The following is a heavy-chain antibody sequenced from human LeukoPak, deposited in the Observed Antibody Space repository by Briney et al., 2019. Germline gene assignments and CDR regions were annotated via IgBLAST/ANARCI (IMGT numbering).Heavy chain of an antibody. CDR1: GFAFSSYG. D-gene: IGHD3-10*01. CDR2: IRYDGSNK. V-gene: IGHV3-30*02. CDR3: AKADWVGYYGSGEHYFDY. J-gene: IGHJ4*02. Sequence: GGSLRLSCAASGFAFSSYGMYWVRQAPGKGLEWVAFIRYDGSNKYYADSVKGRFTISRDNSKNTLYLQMNSLRAEDTAVYYCAKADWVGYYGSGEHYFDYWGQGTLVTVSS.